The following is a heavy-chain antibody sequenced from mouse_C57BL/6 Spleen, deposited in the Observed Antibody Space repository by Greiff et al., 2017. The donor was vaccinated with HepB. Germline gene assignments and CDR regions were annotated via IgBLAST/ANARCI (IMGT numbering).Heavy chain of an antibody. CDR3: ARYYYGTDYYAMDY. D-gene: IGHD1-1*01. J-gene: IGHJ4*01. CDR1: GFTFSDYG. CDR2: ISSGSSTI. Sequence: EVQRVESGGGLVKPGGSLKLSCAASGFTFSDYGMHWVRQAPEKGLEWVAYISSGSSTIYYADTVKGRFTISRDNAKNTLFLQMTSLRSEDTAMYYCARYYYGTDYYAMDYWGQGTSVTVSS. V-gene: IGHV5-17*01.